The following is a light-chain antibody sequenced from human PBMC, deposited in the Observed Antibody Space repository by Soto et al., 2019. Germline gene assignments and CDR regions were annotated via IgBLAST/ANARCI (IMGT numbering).Light chain of an antibody. V-gene: IGKV1-5*03. CDR3: QQYNNYALT. CDR2: KAS. Sequence: DIQMTQSPSTLSASVGDRVTITCRASQTISNWLAWYQQKPGKAPKLLIYKASSLESGVPSRFSGSGSGTEFTLTISSLQPDESATYYCQQYNNYALTFGGGTKVQIK. CDR1: QTISNW. J-gene: IGKJ4*01.